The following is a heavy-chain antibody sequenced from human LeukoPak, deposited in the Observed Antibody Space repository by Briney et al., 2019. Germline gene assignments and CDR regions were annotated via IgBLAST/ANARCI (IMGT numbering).Heavy chain of an antibody. J-gene: IGHJ5*02. Sequence: PSETLSLTCAVYGGSFSGYYWSWIRQPLGKGLEWIGEINHSGSTNSNPSLKSRVTISVDTSKNQFSLKLSSVTVADTAVYYCARGLSGYSSFNWFDPWGQGTLVTVSS. CDR3: ARGLSGYSSFNWFDP. V-gene: IGHV4-34*01. CDR1: GGSFSGYY. CDR2: INHSGST. D-gene: IGHD6-19*01.